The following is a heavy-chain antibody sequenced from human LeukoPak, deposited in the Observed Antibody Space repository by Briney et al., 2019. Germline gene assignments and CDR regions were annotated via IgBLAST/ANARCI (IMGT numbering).Heavy chain of an antibody. Sequence: SETLSLTCAVHGGSFSGYYWSWFRQPPGKGLEWIGEIHYTGATNYSPSLKGRVTISPGTSNNQVSLRMNSVTAADTAVYYCARGITVVYYFDLWGRAPWSLSPQ. V-gene: IGHV4-34*01. D-gene: IGHD1-20*01. CDR2: IHYTGAT. J-gene: IGHJ2*01. CDR1: GGSFSGYY. CDR3: ARGITVVYYFDL.